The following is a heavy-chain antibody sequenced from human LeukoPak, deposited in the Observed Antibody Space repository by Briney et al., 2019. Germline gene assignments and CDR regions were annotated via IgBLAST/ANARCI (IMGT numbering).Heavy chain of an antibody. CDR1: GFTFGNYG. V-gene: IGHV3-20*04. D-gene: IGHD2-21*02. CDR3: ARAQTYGDSRLLLDY. J-gene: IGHJ4*02. CDR2: INWNGGST. Sequence: PGGSLRLSCAASGFTFGNYGMSWVSQAPGKGLEWVSGINWNGGSTGYADSVEGRFTISRDNAKNSQYLQMNSLRVEDTALYYCARAQTYGDSRLLLDYWGQGTLVTVSS.